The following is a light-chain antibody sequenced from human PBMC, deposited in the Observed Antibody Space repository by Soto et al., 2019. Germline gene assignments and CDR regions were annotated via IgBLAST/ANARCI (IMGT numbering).Light chain of an antibody. V-gene: IGKV1-5*01. Sequence: DILVTQSPSTLSASVVDRVTITCRASQSITIWLAWYQQKPGKAPKLLIFDASSLESGVSSRFSGSGSGTEFTLTISSLQPDDFATYYCQHYNSYSWTFGQGTKVEIK. J-gene: IGKJ1*01. CDR3: QHYNSYSWT. CDR1: QSITIW. CDR2: DAS.